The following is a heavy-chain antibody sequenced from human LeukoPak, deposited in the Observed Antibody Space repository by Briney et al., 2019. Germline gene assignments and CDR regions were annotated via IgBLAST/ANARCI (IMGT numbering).Heavy chain of an antibody. V-gene: IGHV1-46*01. CDR1: GYTFPIYY. CDR2: INPSGGST. J-gene: IGHJ4*02. CDR3: ARFAVHRRITVAGQFGLDY. D-gene: IGHD6-19*01. Sequence: ASVQVSCNASGYTFPIYYMHWVRQAPGQGLEWMGIINPSGGSTSYAQKFQGRVTMTRDTSTSTVYMELSSLRSEDTAVYYCARFAVHRRITVAGQFGLDYWGQGTLVSLSS.